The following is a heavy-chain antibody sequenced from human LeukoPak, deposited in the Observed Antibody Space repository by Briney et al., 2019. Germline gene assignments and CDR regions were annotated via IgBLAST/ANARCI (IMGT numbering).Heavy chain of an antibody. CDR2: ISGSGGST. CDR3: ARNLDTAMVTPAFDI. CDR1: GFTFSSYA. Sequence: GGSLRLSCAASGFTFSSYAMSWVRQAPGKGLEWVSAISGSGGSTYYADSVKGRFTISRDNAKNSLYLQMNSLRAEDTALYYCARNLDTAMVTPAFDIWGQGTMVTVSS. D-gene: IGHD5-18*01. V-gene: IGHV3-23*01. J-gene: IGHJ3*02.